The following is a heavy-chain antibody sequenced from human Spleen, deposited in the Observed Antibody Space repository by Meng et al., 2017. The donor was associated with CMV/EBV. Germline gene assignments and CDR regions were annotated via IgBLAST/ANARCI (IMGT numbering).Heavy chain of an antibody. D-gene: IGHD3-16*01. Sequence: GASITTTKWWTWVRQTPGKGLEWVGEIDHSGNSNSNPSLKSRLTLSLDTSKNYLSLTMTSVTAEDTAIYYCARVREHTSLGNYWFDPWGQGTLVTVSS. CDR3: ARVREHTSLGNYWFDP. CDR1: GASITTTKW. V-gene: IGHV4-4*02. CDR2: IDHSGNS. J-gene: IGHJ5*02.